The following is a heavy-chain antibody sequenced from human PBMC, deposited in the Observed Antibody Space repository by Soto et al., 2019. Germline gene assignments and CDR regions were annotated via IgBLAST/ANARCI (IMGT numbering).Heavy chain of an antibody. CDR3: ARDSGFGELLIYWYFDL. Sequence: QVQLVESGGGVVQPGRSLRLSCAASGFTFSSYAMHWVRQAPGKGLEWVAVISYDGSNKYYADSVKGRFTISRDNSKNTLYLQMNSVRAEDTAVYYCARDSGFGELLIYWYFDLWGRGTLVTVSS. V-gene: IGHV3-30-3*01. D-gene: IGHD3-10*01. CDR1: GFTFSSYA. CDR2: ISYDGSNK. J-gene: IGHJ2*01.